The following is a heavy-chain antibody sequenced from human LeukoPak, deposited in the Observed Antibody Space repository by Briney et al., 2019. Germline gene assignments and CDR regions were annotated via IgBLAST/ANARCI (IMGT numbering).Heavy chain of an antibody. CDR1: GYTFTSYY. CDR3: ATAGRDDSSGYYHWYFDL. CDR2: INPSGGST. Sequence: GASVKVSCKASGYTFTSYYMHWVRQAPGQGLEWMGIINPSGGSTSYAQKFQGRVTMAEDTSTDTAYMELSSLRSEDTAVYYCATAGRDDSSGYYHWYFDLWGRGTLVTVSS. J-gene: IGHJ2*01. D-gene: IGHD3-22*01. V-gene: IGHV1-46*01.